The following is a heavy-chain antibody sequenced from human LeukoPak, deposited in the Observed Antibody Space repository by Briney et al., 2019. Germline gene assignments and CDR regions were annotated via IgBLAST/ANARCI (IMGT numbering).Heavy chain of an antibody. CDR2: ISYDGSNK. Sequence: GGSLRLSCAASGFTFSGYAMHWVRQAPGKGLEWVAVISYDGSNKYYADSVKGRFTISRDNSKNTLYLQMNSLRAEDTAVYYCARQGYCSSTGCYPSLDYWGQGTLVTVSS. D-gene: IGHD2-2*01. J-gene: IGHJ4*02. V-gene: IGHV3-30-3*01. CDR1: GFTFSGYA. CDR3: ARQGYCSSTGCYPSLDY.